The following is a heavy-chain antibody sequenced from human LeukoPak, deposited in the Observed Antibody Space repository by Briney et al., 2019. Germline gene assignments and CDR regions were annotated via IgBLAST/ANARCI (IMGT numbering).Heavy chain of an antibody. Sequence: SVTVSCKASGGTFSSYAISWVRQAPGQGLEWMGGIIPIFGTANYAQKFQGRVTITADESTSTAYMELSSLRSEDTAVYYCARCDVGDGYSHYWGQGTLVTVSS. V-gene: IGHV1-69*13. J-gene: IGHJ4*02. D-gene: IGHD5-24*01. CDR3: ARCDVGDGYSHY. CDR1: GGTFSSYA. CDR2: IIPIFGTA.